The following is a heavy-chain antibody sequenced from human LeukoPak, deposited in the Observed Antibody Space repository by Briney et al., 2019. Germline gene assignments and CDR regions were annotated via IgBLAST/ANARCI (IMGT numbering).Heavy chain of an antibody. CDR3: ARGPHIGHIDY. Sequence: PSETLSLTCAVYGGSFSGYYWSWIRQPPGKGLEWIGEINHSGSTNYNPSLKSRVTISVDTSKNQFSLKLSSVTAADTAVYYCARGPHIGHIDYWGQGTLVTVSS. D-gene: IGHD5-12*01. CDR2: INHSGST. V-gene: IGHV4-34*01. J-gene: IGHJ4*02. CDR1: GGSFSGYY.